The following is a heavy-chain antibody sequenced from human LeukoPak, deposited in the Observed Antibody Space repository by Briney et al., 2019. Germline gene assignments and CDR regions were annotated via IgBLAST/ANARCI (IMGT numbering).Heavy chain of an antibody. CDR3: ARALRSPDYYYYGMDV. Sequence: ASVKVSCKASGYTFTSYGISWVRQAPGQGLEWMGWISAYNGKTNYAQKVQGRVTMTTDTSTSTAYMELRSLRSDDTAVYYCARALRSPDYYYYGMDVWGQGTTVTVSS. V-gene: IGHV1-18*01. CDR2: ISAYNGKT. J-gene: IGHJ6*02. CDR1: GYTFTSYG. D-gene: IGHD4-17*01.